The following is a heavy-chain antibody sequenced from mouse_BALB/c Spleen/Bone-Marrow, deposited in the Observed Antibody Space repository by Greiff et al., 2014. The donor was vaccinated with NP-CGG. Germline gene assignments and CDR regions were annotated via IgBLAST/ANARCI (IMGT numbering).Heavy chain of an antibody. J-gene: IGHJ4*01. Sequence: VQLQQSGAELVKPGASVKLSCKASGYTFTSYYMYWVKQRPGQGLEWIGEINPSNGGTNFNEKFKSKATLTVDKSSSTAYMQLSSLTSEDSAVYYCTRSRYDYDNAMDCWGQGTSDTVSS. D-gene: IGHD2-4*01. CDR1: GYTFTSYY. V-gene: IGHV1S81*02. CDR3: TRSRYDYDNAMDC. CDR2: INPSNGGT.